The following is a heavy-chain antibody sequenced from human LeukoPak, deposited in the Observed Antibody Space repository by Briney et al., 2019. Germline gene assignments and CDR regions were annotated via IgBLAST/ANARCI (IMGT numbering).Heavy chain of an antibody. Sequence: GRSLRLSCAASGFTFSSYAMHWVRQAPGKGLEWVAVISYDGSNKYYADSVKGRFTISRDNSKNTLYLQMNSLRAEDTAVYYCARDLLGYSYGCPDYWGQGTLVTVSS. J-gene: IGHJ4*02. CDR1: GFTFSSYA. CDR3: ARDLLGYSYGCPDY. V-gene: IGHV3-30*01. CDR2: ISYDGSNK. D-gene: IGHD5-18*01.